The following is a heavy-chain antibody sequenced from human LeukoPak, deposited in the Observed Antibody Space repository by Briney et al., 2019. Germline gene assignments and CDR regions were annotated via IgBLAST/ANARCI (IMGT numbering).Heavy chain of an antibody. V-gene: IGHV3-11*01. Sequence: GGSLRLSCAASGFTFSDYYMGWIRQAPGKGLEWFSYISTSGSTIYYADSVKGRFTISRDNSKNTLYLQMNSLRAEDTAVYYCAKAGEMDYDYVWGSTEPHFDYWGQGTLVTVSS. J-gene: IGHJ4*02. D-gene: IGHD3-16*01. CDR1: GFTFSDYY. CDR3: AKAGEMDYDYVWGSTEPHFDY. CDR2: ISTSGSTI.